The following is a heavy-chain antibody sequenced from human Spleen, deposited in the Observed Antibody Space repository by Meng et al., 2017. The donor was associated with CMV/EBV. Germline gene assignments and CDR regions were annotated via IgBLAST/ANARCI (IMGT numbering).Heavy chain of an antibody. CDR1: GYTFTSYD. J-gene: IGHJ5*02. CDR3: ARDGSGNWFDP. Sequence: ASVKVSCKASGYTFTSYDINWVRQAPGQGLEWMGWINPNSGGTNYAQKFQGRVTMTRDTSISTAYMELSRLRSDDTAVYYCARDGSGNWFDPWGQGTLVTVSS. V-gene: IGHV1-2*02. D-gene: IGHD3-3*01. CDR2: INPNSGGT.